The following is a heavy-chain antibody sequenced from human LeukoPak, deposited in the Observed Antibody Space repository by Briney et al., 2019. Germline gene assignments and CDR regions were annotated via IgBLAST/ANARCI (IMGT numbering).Heavy chain of an antibody. CDR3: ARRPPPLWYEPPFDY. CDR1: GSTFSSYT. CDR2: ITSSSSYI. D-gene: IGHD1-14*01. J-gene: IGHJ4*02. V-gene: IGHV3-21*04. Sequence: GGSLRLSCAASGSTFSSYTMNWVRQAPGKGLEWVSSITSSSSYIYYADSVKGRFTISRDNAKNSLYLQMNSLRAEDTAVYYCARRPPPLWYEPPFDYWGQGTLVTVSS.